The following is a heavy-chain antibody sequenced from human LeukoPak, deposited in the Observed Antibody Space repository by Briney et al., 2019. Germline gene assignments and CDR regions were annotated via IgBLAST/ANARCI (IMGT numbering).Heavy chain of an antibody. CDR3: ARDQYDTWSRRGNFDS. D-gene: IGHD3-3*01. Sequence: GSLRLSCVASGFPFGKYWMSWVRQAPGKGLEWVANIKLDGSEKNYVDSVKGRFTISRDNTKNSLYPQMNSLRVEDTAVFYCARDQYDTWSRRGNFDSWGQGTLVIVSS. CDR1: GFPFGKYW. V-gene: IGHV3-7*03. CDR2: IKLDGSEK. J-gene: IGHJ4*02.